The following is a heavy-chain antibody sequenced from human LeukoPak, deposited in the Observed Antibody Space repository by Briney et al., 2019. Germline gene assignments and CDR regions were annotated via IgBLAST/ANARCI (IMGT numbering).Heavy chain of an antibody. J-gene: IGHJ4*02. CDR2: IYYSGST. CDR1: GGSISSSSYY. D-gene: IGHD4-17*01. V-gene: IGHV4-39*01. CDR3: ARSRYADYVGPFDY. Sequence: SETLSLTCTVSGGSISSSSYYWGWIRQPPGKGLESIGSIYYSGSTYYNPSLKSRVTISVDTSKNQFSLKLSSVTAADTAVYYCARSRYADYVGPFDYWGQGTLVTVSS.